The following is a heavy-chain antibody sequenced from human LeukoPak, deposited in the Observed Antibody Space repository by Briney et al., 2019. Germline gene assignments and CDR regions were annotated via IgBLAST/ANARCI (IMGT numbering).Heavy chain of an antibody. CDR2: IKEDGSDK. Sequence: GGSLRLSCLASGFTFSNSWMTWVRQAPGRGLEWVANIKEDGSDKQYVDSVRGRFTISRDNAKNSVSLQMDGLRAEDTAVYHCVRESDVWSGPGVGRPLDVWGKGTTVTVSS. D-gene: IGHD3-3*01. CDR1: GFTFSNSW. CDR3: VRESDVWSGPGVGRPLDV. V-gene: IGHV3-7*01. J-gene: IGHJ6*04.